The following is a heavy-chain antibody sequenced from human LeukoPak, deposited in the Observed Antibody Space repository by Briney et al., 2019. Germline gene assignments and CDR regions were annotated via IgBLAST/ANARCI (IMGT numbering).Heavy chain of an antibody. J-gene: IGHJ5*02. CDR3: AKGGPEASAGLSWFDP. Sequence: SQTLSLTCTVSGGSINNYYWYWMRQPLGKGLELIAYSYYSGNANYNPSLESRVTISVDTSMNQFSLKLTSVTAADTAVYYCAKGGPEASAGLSWFDPWGQGTLVTVSS. V-gene: IGHV4-59*01. D-gene: IGHD1-14*01. CDR1: GGSINNYY. CDR2: SYYSGNA.